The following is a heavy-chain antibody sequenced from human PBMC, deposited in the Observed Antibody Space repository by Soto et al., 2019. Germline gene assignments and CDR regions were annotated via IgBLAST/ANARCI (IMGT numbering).Heavy chain of an antibody. Sequence: GGSLRLSCAASGFTFSSYSMNWVRQAPGKGLEWVSYISSSSSTIYYADSVKGRFTISRDNAKNSLYLQMNSLRDEDTAVYYCARAIHDYGDYNWFDLWGQGTLVTVSS. J-gene: IGHJ5*02. CDR3: ARAIHDYGDYNWFDL. V-gene: IGHV3-48*02. D-gene: IGHD4-17*01. CDR2: ISSSSSTI. CDR1: GFTFSSYS.